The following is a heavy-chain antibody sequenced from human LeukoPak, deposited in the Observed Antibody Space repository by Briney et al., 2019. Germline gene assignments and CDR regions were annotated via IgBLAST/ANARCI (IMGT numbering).Heavy chain of an antibody. CDR3: ASGHYDSSGYYYPFDY. V-gene: IGHV4-39*01. CDR1: GGSIRSSSYY. D-gene: IGHD3-22*01. Sequence: SETLSLTCTVSGGSIRSSSYYWGGIRQPPGRGLEWIGSIYYSGSTYYNPSLKSRVTISVDTSKNQVSLRLSSVTAADTAVYYCASGHYDSSGYYYPFDYWGQGTLVTVSS. J-gene: IGHJ4*02. CDR2: IYYSGST.